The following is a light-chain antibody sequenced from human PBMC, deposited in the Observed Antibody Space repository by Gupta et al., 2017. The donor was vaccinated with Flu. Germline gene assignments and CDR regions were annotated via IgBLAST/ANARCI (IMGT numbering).Light chain of an antibody. CDR2: AAS. CDR3: QQSYSNPGLT. V-gene: IGKV1-39*01. J-gene: IGKJ4*02. Sequence: DIQMTQSPSSLSASVEDSVTITCRASQSMSSYLNWYQQKPGKAPKLLSYAASSLQSGVSSRFRGSGAGTDFTLTIRSLQTEDFANYICQQSYSNPGLTFGGGTKVEIK. CDR1: QSMSSY.